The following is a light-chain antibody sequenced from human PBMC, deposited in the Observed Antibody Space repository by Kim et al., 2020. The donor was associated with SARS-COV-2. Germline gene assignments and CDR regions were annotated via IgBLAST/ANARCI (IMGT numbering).Light chain of an antibody. J-gene: IGKJ1*01. CDR1: QSVSFN. CDR2: GAS. Sequence: PVSPGERATLSCRASQSVSFNLAWYQQKPGQPPRLLIYGASTRATGIADRFTGSGSGTEFTLTISSLQSEDLAVYYCQQYHNWWTFGQGTKVDIK. V-gene: IGKV3-15*01. CDR3: QQYHNWWT.